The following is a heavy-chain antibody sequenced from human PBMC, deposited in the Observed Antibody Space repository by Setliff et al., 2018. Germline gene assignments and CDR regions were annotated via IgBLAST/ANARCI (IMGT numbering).Heavy chain of an antibody. D-gene: IGHD3-3*01. CDR2: IYPDDSDT. CDR3: ARQGQYNFWSGYSPGNWFDP. CDR1: GYNFASYW. J-gene: IGHJ5*02. Sequence: GESLKISCKGSGYNFASYWIAWVRQMPGKGLEWMGIIYPDDSDTRYSPSFQGQVTISADKSISTAYLQWSSLKASDTAMYYCARQGQYNFWSGYSPGNWFDPWGQGTLVTVSS. V-gene: IGHV5-51*01.